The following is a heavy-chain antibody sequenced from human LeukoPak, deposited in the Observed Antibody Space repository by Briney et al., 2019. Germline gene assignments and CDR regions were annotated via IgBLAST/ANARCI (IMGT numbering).Heavy chain of an antibody. D-gene: IGHD3-10*01. V-gene: IGHV3-74*01. CDR2: INVEGTTT. Sequence: PGGPLRLSCADSGFTFTRFWMHWVRQAPGKGLVWVSRINVEGTTTTYADSVEGRFTISRDENALYLQMNHLRVDDTAVYYCTRGGEEPFDYWGQGTLVTVSP. CDR1: GFTFTRFW. J-gene: IGHJ4*02. CDR3: TRGGEEPFDY.